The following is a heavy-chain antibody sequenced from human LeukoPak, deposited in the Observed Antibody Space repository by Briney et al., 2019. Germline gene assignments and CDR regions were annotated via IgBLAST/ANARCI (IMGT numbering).Heavy chain of an antibody. J-gene: IGHJ4*02. V-gene: IGHV4-59*08. Sequence: SETLSLTCTVSGGSISSYYWSWIRQPPGKGLEWIGYIYYSGSTYYNPSLKSRVTISVDTSKNQFSLKLSSVTAADTAVYYCARAAESDYYDSSGYYPFDYWGQGTLVTVSS. CDR2: IYYSGST. CDR1: GGSISSYY. D-gene: IGHD3-22*01. CDR3: ARAAESDYYDSSGYYPFDY.